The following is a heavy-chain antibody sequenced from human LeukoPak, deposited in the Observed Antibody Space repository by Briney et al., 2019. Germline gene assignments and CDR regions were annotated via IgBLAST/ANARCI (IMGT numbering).Heavy chain of an antibody. D-gene: IGHD1-26*01. J-gene: IGHJ6*02. CDR2: IETKTDGGTT. Sequence: GGSLRLSCAASGFTFSNAWMSWVRQAPGKGLEWVGRIETKTDGGTTADAACVKGRFTISRDDSKNTLYLQMNRLKTEDTAMYYCTAGVGDVWGQGTTVTVSS. CDR3: TAGVGDV. CDR1: GFTFSNAW. V-gene: IGHV3-15*04.